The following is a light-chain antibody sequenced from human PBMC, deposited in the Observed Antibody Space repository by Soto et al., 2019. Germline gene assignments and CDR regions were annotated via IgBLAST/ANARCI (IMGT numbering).Light chain of an antibody. V-gene: IGLV2-14*03. CDR1: SSEVGGYNY. CDR2: DVS. J-gene: IGLJ1*01. Sequence: QSVLTQPASVSGSPGQSITISCTGASSEVGGYNYVSWYQSHPGEAPKLIIYDVSNRPSGVSDRFSGSKSGNTASLTISGLQAEDEADYYCSSYTRSISYVFGTGTKVTVL. CDR3: SSYTRSISYV.